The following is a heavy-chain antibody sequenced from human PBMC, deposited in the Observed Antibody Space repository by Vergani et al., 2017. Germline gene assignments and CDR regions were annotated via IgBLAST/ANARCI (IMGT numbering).Heavy chain of an antibody. CDR1: GFTFSNYW. CDR3: ARDGWELLDYFYYMDV. D-gene: IGHD1-26*01. Sequence: EVQLLQSGGGVIQPGGSVRLSCAASGFTFSNYWMQWVRQAPGKGLMWVSRINSDVDSTSYADSVKGRFTISRDNAKNTLYLQMDSLRAEDTAVYYCARDGWELLDYFYYMDVWGKGTTVTVSS. CDR2: INSDVDST. V-gene: IGHV3-74*01. J-gene: IGHJ6*03.